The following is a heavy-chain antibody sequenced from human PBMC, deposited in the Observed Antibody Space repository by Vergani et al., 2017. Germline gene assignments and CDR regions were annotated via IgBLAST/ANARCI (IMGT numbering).Heavy chain of an antibody. CDR2: IGYDGRIK. D-gene: IGHD4-17*01. V-gene: IGHV3-30*02. Sequence: QVQLEETGGGVVKPGGSLRLYCATSGFSFNTYGAHWVRQAPGKGLEWVAFIGYDGRIKYNVDSVKGRFTIARDTSKKTLPLQMRSLRADDTAVYYCAKDGRENSDYGYFDYWGQGTLVTVSS. CDR1: GFSFNTYG. J-gene: IGHJ4*02. CDR3: AKDGRENSDYGYFDY.